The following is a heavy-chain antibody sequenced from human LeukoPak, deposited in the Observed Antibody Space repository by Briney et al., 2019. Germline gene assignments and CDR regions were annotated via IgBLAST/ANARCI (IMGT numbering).Heavy chain of an antibody. Sequence: GASVKVSCKASGYTFTDYYIHWVRQAPGQGLEWMGWINPNSGGTDYAQKFQGRVTMTRDTSISTAYMELSRLRSDDTAVYYCATTTIEVAGAAYWGQGTLVTVSS. J-gene: IGHJ4*02. CDR3: ATTTIEVAGAAY. V-gene: IGHV1-2*02. CDR1: GYTFTDYY. CDR2: INPNSGGT. D-gene: IGHD6-19*01.